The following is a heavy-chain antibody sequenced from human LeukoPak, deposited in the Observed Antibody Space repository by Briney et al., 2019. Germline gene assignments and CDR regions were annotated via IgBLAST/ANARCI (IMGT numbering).Heavy chain of an antibody. D-gene: IGHD3-10*01. V-gene: IGHV1-18*04. J-gene: IGHJ6*02. CDR3: ARDTLVRLTMVRGVTSYSNGMDV. CDR2: ISVYNGDT. Sequence: ASVKVSCKASGYTFTGYYMHWVRQAPGQGLEWMGWISVYNGDTNYAQKLQGRVTLTTDTSTSTAYMELRSLRSDDTAVYYCARDTLVRLTMVRGVTSYSNGMDVWGQGTTVTVSS. CDR1: GYTFTGYY.